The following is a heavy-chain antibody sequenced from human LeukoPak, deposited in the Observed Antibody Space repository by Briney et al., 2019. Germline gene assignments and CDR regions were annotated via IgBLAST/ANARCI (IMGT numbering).Heavy chain of an antibody. V-gene: IGHV3-66*01. Sequence: GGSLRLSCAASGFTVSNNYMRWVRQAPGKGLEWVSLIYSGGSTYYADSVKGRFTISRDNSKNTLYLQMNSLRAEDTAVYYCAREKGDYDILTGYYPSYYFDYWGQGTLVTVSS. CDR2: IYSGGST. CDR3: AREKGDYDILTGYYPSYYFDY. J-gene: IGHJ4*02. D-gene: IGHD3-9*01. CDR1: GFTVSNNY.